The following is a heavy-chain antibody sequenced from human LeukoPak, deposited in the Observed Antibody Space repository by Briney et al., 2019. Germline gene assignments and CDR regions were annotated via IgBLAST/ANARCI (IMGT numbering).Heavy chain of an antibody. CDR1: GGSFSGYY. V-gene: IGHV4-34*01. Sequence: SETLSLTCAVYGGSFSGYYWSWIRQPPGKGLEWIGEINHSGSTNYNPSLKSRVTISVDTSKNQFSLKLSSVTAEDTAVYYCARGQWLPKYYFDYWGQGTLVTVSS. D-gene: IGHD6-19*01. J-gene: IGHJ4*02. CDR2: INHSGST. CDR3: ARGQWLPKYYFDY.